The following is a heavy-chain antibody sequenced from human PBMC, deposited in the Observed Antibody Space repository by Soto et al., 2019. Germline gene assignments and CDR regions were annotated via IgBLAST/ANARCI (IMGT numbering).Heavy chain of an antibody. CDR3: ARGGIAAAGTYYYYGMDV. CDR2: INPSGGST. D-gene: IGHD6-13*01. Sequence: QVQLVQSGAEVKKPGASVKVSCKASGYTFTSYYMHWVRQAPGQGLEWMGIINPSGGSTSYAQKFQGRVTMTRDTSTSTVYMELSSLRSEDTAVYYCARGGIAAAGTYYYYGMDVWGQGTTVTVSS. V-gene: IGHV1-46*03. CDR1: GYTFTSYY. J-gene: IGHJ6*02.